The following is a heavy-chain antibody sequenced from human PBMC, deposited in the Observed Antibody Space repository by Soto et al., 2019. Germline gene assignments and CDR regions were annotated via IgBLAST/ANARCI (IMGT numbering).Heavy chain of an antibody. D-gene: IGHD2-15*01. Sequence: XGALILACSASGFTFSNAWMSWVRQAPGKGLEWVGRIKSKTDGGTTDYAAPVKGRFTISRDDSKNTLYLQMNSLKTEDTAVYYCTTDLSSEGAFDIWGQGTMVTVS. CDR3: TTDLSSEGAFDI. J-gene: IGHJ3*02. CDR1: GFTFSNAW. CDR2: IKSKTDGGTT. V-gene: IGHV3-15*01.